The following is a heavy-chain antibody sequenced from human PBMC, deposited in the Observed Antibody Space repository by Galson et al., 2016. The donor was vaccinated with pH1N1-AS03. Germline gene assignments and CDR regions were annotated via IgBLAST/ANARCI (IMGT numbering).Heavy chain of an antibody. CDR1: GDSISRSPYY. CDR3: ARHVGRRYPNYLDY. V-gene: IGHV4-39*07. D-gene: IGHD1-1*01. CDR2: VYWLVAT. J-gene: IGHJ4*02. Sequence: SETLSLTCIVSGDSISRSPYYWGWIRQPPGKGLEWIGTVYWLVATYYSPSLKSRVTISIDTSENQFSLHLNSVTAADTAVYYCARHVGRRYPNYLDYWCQGTLVIGSS.